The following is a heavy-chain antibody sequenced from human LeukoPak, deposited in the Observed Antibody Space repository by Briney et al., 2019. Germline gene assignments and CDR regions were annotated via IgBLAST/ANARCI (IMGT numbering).Heavy chain of an antibody. V-gene: IGHV3-23*01. CDR2: ISGSGGST. Sequence: GGSLRLSCAASGFTFSSYAMSWVRQAPGKGLEWVSAISGSGGSTYYADSVKGRFTISRDNSKNTLYLQMNSLRAEDTAVYYCAKGGDHYGSGSYYMIDYWGQGTLVTVSS. D-gene: IGHD3-10*01. CDR3: AKGGDHYGSGSYYMIDY. CDR1: GFTFSSYA. J-gene: IGHJ4*02.